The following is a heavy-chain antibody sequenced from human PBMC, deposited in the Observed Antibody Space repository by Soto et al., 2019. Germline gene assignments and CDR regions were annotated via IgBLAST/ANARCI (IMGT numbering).Heavy chain of an antibody. J-gene: IGHJ3*02. V-gene: IGHV3-23*01. Sequence: EEQLLESGGGLVQTGGSLRLSCAASGFTFSDYAMSWVRQAPGKGLEWVSGLGGSNSDTHYAASVEGRFTVSRDNSRSTLFLQMNSLRVEDTAVYYCAKDKVDHNSVWDPFDIWGQGTMVTVSA. D-gene: IGHD2-15*01. CDR3: AKDKVDHNSVWDPFDI. CDR2: LGGSNSDT. CDR1: GFTFSDYA.